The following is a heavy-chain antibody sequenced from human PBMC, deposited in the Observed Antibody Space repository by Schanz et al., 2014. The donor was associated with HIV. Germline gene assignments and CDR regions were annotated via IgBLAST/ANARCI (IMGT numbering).Heavy chain of an antibody. D-gene: IGHD2-2*01. CDR3: ARGSPLGYCSRTNCPARMDV. V-gene: IGHV4-34*01. CDR2: INHSGST. J-gene: IGHJ6*02. CDR1: GGSVSGHY. Sequence: QVQLQQWGAGLLKPSETLSLTCAVYGGSVSGHYWSWIRQSPGKGLEWIGEINHSGSTNYNTSLKSRVPITLDTSKRQFSLKLSSVTAADTAVYYCARGSPLGYCSRTNCPARMDVWGLGTTVTVSS.